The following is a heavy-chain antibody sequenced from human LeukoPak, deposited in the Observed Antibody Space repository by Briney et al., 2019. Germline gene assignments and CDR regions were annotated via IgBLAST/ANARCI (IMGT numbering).Heavy chain of an antibody. D-gene: IGHD6-19*01. J-gene: IGHJ4*02. CDR1: GGSISYYF. CDR3: VGAVSGPFDY. CDR2: IYT. V-gene: IGHV4-59*12. Sequence: SETLSLTCTVSGGSISYYFWGWIRQPAGKGLEWIGHIYTHNPSFKNRVTMSVDTSKNQFSLNLSSVTAADTAVYYCVGAVSGPFDYWGQGILVTVSP.